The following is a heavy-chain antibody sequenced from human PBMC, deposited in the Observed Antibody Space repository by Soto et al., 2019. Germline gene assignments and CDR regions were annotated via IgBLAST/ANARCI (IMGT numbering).Heavy chain of an antibody. CDR1: GFTFSSYA. CDR2: ISYDGSNK. D-gene: IGHD6-13*01. CDR3: ARGRYRVWGHSSSWYYY. Sequence: GGSLRLSCAASGFTFSSYAMHWVRQAPGKGLEWVAVISYDGSNKYYADSVKGRFTISRDNSKNTLYLQMNSLRAEDTAVYYCARGRYRVWGHSSSWYYYWGQGTLVTVSS. J-gene: IGHJ4*02. V-gene: IGHV3-30-3*01.